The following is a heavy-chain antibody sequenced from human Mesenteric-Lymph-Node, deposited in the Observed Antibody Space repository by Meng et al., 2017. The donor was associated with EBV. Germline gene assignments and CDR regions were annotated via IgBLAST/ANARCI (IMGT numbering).Heavy chain of an antibody. J-gene: IGHJ4*02. Sequence: QVHPVQSGAEVKKPGSSVKVPCKASGGTFSTYALSWARQAPGQGLEWMGGIIPIFGAANYAQNFQARITITADKSTSIAYMELSSLRSEDTAVYYCATGYSGYAWDFWGQGTLVTVSS. CDR1: GGTFSTYA. CDR3: ATGYSGYAWDF. D-gene: IGHD5-12*01. CDR2: IIPIFGAA. V-gene: IGHV1-69*06.